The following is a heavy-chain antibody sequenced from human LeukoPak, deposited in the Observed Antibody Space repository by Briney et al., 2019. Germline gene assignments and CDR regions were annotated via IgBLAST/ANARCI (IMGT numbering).Heavy chain of an antibody. CDR3: ASVYSGHDLSQLDY. Sequence: GASVKVSCKASGYIFTDYYIHWVRQTPGQGLEWMGWINPNSGATNYAQRFQGRVTMTRGTSISTAYMELRNLRSDDAAVYYCASVYSGHDLSQLDYWGQGTLVTVSS. J-gene: IGHJ4*02. CDR2: INPNSGAT. CDR1: GYIFTDYY. D-gene: IGHD5-12*01. V-gene: IGHV1-2*02.